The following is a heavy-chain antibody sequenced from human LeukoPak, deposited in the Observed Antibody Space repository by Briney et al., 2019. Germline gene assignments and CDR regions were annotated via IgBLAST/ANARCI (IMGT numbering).Heavy chain of an antibody. Sequence: GGSLRLSCTASGFTFRDFYMSWIRQAPGKWLEFVSYISPRGSDIIYADSVKGRFTISRYNAETSVFLQMDNLRGEVTAASYSLGTARGGDYWGQGTLVTVSS. J-gene: IGHJ4*02. CDR3: LGTARGGDY. CDR2: ISPRGSDI. D-gene: IGHD1-14*01. CDR1: GFTFRDFY. V-gene: IGHV3-11*01.